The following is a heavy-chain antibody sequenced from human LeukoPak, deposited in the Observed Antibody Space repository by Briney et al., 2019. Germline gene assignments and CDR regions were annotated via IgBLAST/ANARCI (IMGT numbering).Heavy chain of an antibody. Sequence: ASVKVSCKASGYTFTGYDTNWVRQATGQGLEWMGWMNPNSGNTGYAQKFQGRVTMTRNTSISTAYMELSSLRSEDTAVYYCARAAYDSNGYYSDWGQGTLVTVSS. CDR3: ARAAYDSNGYYSD. J-gene: IGHJ4*02. CDR1: GYTFTGYD. V-gene: IGHV1-8*01. D-gene: IGHD3-22*01. CDR2: MNPNSGNT.